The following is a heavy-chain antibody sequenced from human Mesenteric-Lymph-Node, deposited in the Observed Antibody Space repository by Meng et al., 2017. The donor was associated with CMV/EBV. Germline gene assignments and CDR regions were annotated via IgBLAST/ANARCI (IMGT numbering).Heavy chain of an antibody. CDR2: SSSGSTI. J-gene: IGHJ5*01. V-gene: IGHV3-48*03. CDR3: ARGPLSPFDS. Sequence: LSLTCAASGFTFSNYEMNWVRQAPGKGLEWVSYSSSGSTIFYADSVKGRFTISGDNAKNSLYLQMNSLRAEDTAVYYCARGPLSPFDSWGQGTLVTVSS. CDR1: GFTFSNYE.